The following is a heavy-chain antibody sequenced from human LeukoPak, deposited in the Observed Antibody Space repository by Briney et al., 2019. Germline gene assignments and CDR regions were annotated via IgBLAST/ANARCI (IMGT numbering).Heavy chain of an antibody. CDR1: GFTFSSYW. CDR3: IGSGGWPGY. V-gene: IGHV3-74*01. CDR2: IASEGST. D-gene: IGHD1-26*01. Sequence: GGSLRLSCAASGFTFSSYWVHWVRQAPGKGLVWVSRIASEGSTVYADSVKGRFTISRDNAKDTVYLQMNSLRVEDTAVYYCIGSGGWPGYWGQGTLVTVSS. J-gene: IGHJ4*02.